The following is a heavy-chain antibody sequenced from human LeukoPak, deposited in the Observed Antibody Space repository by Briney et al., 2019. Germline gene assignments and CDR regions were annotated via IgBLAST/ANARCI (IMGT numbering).Heavy chain of an antibody. CDR3: ARLSGKPN. CDR1: GGSISSSSYY. J-gene: IGHJ4*02. Sequence: SETLSLTCTVSGGSISSSSYYWGWIRQPPGKGLEWIGSIYYSGSTYYNPSLKSRVTISVDTSKNQFSLKLSSVTAADTAVYYCARLSGKPNWGQGTLVTVSS. CDR2: IYYSGST. D-gene: IGHD3-3*01. V-gene: IGHV4-39*01.